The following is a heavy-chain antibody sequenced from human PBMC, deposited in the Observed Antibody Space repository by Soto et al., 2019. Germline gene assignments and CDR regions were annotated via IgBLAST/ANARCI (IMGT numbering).Heavy chain of an antibody. CDR2: IIPIFGTA. Sequence: QGQLVQSGAEVKKPGSSVKVSCKASGGTFSSYAISWVRQAPGQGLEWMGGIIPIFGTANCAQKFQGRVTIAADESTSTAYMELSSLRSEDTAVYYCARDREVRGVIATYTWFDPWGQGNLVTVSS. D-gene: IGHD3-10*01. V-gene: IGHV1-69*01. CDR1: GGTFSSYA. CDR3: ARDREVRGVIATYTWFDP. J-gene: IGHJ5*02.